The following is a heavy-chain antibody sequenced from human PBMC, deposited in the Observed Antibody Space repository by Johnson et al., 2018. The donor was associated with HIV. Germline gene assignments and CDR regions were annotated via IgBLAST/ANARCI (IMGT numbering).Heavy chain of an antibody. CDR3: ARSGAASIAARGDAFDI. V-gene: IGHV3-13*01. CDR1: GFTFSSYD. J-gene: IGHJ3*02. CDR2: IGTAGDT. D-gene: IGHD6-6*01. Sequence: VQLVESGGGLVQPGGSLRLSCAASGFTFSSYDMHWVRQATGKGLEWVSGIGTAGDTYYPDSVKARFTISRDNSKNSLYLQMNSLRAEDTAVYYCARSGAASIAARGDAFDIWGQGTMVTVSS.